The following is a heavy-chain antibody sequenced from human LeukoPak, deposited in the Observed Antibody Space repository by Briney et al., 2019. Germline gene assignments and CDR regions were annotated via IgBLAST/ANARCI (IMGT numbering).Heavy chain of an antibody. J-gene: IGHJ4*02. Sequence: PGGSLRLSCAASGFTFSSYAMHWVRQAPGKGLEWVAVISYDGSNKYYADSVKGRFTISRDNSKNTLYLQMNSLRAEDTAVHYCARRVPDFWSGYYPIDYWGQGTLVTVSS. CDR2: ISYDGSNK. CDR1: GFTFSSYA. V-gene: IGHV3-30-3*01. D-gene: IGHD3-3*01. CDR3: ARRVPDFWSGYYPIDY.